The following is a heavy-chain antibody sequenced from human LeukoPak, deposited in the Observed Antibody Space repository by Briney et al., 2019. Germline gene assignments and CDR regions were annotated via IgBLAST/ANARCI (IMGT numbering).Heavy chain of an antibody. CDR1: GYTFTSYD. J-gene: IGHJ4*02. Sequence: ASVKVSCKASGYTFTSYDINWVRQATGQGLEWMGWMNPNSGNTGYAQKFQGRVTMTTDTSTSTAYMELRSPRSDDTAVYYCARDDGGCSGGSCYDPFYFDYWGQGTLVTVSS. V-gene: IGHV1-8*01. D-gene: IGHD2-15*01. CDR2: MNPNSGNT. CDR3: ARDDGGCSGGSCYDPFYFDY.